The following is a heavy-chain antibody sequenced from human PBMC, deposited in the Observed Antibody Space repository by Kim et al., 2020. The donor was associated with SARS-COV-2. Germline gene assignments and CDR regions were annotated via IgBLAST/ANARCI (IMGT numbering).Heavy chain of an antibody. D-gene: IGHD3-10*01. CDR3: ARERGYYGSGSFDI. CDR2: IWYDGSNK. J-gene: IGHJ3*02. CDR1: GFTFSSYG. Sequence: GGSLRLSCAASGFTFSSYGMHWVRQAPGKGLEWVAVIWYDGSNKYYADSVKGRFTISRDNSKNTLYLQMNSLRAEDTAVYYCARERGYYGSGSFDIWGQGTMVTVSS. V-gene: IGHV3-33*01.